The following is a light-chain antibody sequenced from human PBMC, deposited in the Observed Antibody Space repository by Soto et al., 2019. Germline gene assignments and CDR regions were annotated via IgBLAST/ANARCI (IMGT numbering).Light chain of an antibody. CDR2: GAS. J-gene: IGKJ4*01. CDR1: QTFRRSS. Sequence: GKIVPILCRASQTFRRSSLTWCTPKPGQAPGPLIYGASTRATAIPARFSGGWSWTEFILTICRKEPGDFAVIYYQQCGSSLTFGGGTKVDIK. V-gene: IGKV3-20*01. CDR3: QQCGSSLT.